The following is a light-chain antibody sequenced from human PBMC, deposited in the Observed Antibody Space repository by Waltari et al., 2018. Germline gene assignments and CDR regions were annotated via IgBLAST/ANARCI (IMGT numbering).Light chain of an antibody. V-gene: IGLV1-47*01. J-gene: IGLJ2*01. CDR3: ASWDESLVATWDDSLV. CDR1: TFNIGDKD. CDR2: MAN. Sequence: QSKLSQPPSASGTPGQRVTISCSGRTFNIGDKDVYWYQQLPGTAPKIVIYMANRRPFVVTTRFAGLNSVTSAYLAISGPRSEDEAEYCWASWDESLVATWDDSLVFGGWTKLTVL.